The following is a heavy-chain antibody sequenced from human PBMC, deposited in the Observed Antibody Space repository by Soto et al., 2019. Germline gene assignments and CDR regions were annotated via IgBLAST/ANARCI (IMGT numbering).Heavy chain of an antibody. CDR3: AREVRLRFDP. D-gene: IGHD2-8*01. J-gene: IGHJ5*02. Sequence: TLSLTCTVSGGSISIGDYYWSWIRQPPGKGLEWIGYISYSGSTSYNPSLKSRVTISVDTSKNQFSLKLSSVTAADTAVYYCAREVRLRFDPWGQGTLVTVSS. CDR2: ISYSGST. CDR1: GGSISIGDYY. V-gene: IGHV4-30-4*01.